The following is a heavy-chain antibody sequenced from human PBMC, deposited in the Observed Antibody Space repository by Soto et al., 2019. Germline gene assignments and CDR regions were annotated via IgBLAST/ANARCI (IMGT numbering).Heavy chain of an antibody. J-gene: IGHJ4*02. Sequence: ASVKVSCKASGYTFTGYAMHWVRQAPGQRLEWMGWINAGNGNTKYSQKFQGRVTITRDTSASTAYMELSSLRSEDTAVYYCARDAARRYYDSSGPFDYWGQGTLVTVSS. CDR2: INAGNGNT. D-gene: IGHD3-22*01. V-gene: IGHV1-3*01. CDR1: GYTFTGYA. CDR3: ARDAARRYYDSSGPFDY.